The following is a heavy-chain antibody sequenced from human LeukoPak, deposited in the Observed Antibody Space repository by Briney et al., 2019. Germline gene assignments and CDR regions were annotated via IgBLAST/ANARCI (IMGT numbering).Heavy chain of an antibody. Sequence: PSETLSLTCTVSGVSINTYYWGWIRQPPGKGLEWVGYIYYTGTTNYNPSLKSRVTMSVDKSRKQFSLTLKSVPAADPTVVYCGRGMVTTAVGAFDGWGQGTMVTVSS. CDR1: GVSINTYY. V-gene: IGHV4-59*01. J-gene: IGHJ3*01. D-gene: IGHD4-17*01. CDR2: IYYTGTT. CDR3: GRGMVTTAVGAFDG.